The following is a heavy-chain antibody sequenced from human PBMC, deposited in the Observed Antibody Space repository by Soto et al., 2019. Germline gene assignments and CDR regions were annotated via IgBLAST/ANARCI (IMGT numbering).Heavy chain of an antibody. J-gene: IGHJ6*02. Sequence: VSCKASGGTFSSYAISWVRQAPGQGLEWMGGIIPIFGTANYAQKFQGRVTITADESTSTAYMELSSLRSEDTAVYYCAREAARNPNYYYYGMDVWGQGTTVTVSS. CDR1: GGTFSSYA. CDR2: IIPIFGTA. CDR3: AREAARNPNYYYYGMDV. V-gene: IGHV1-69*01. D-gene: IGHD6-6*01.